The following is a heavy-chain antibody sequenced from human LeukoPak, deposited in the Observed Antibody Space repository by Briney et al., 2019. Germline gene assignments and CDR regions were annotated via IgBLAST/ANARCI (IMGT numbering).Heavy chain of an antibody. Sequence: PSETLSLTCTVSGDSISSYFWSWVRQPAGKGLEWIGRIHTSGSTNYNPSLKSRVSMSVDTSKNQFSLKLSSVTAADTAVYYCARAAYYYGSGSLEYYMDVWGKGTTVTVSS. CDR3: ARAAYYYGSGSLEYYMDV. CDR2: IHTSGST. V-gene: IGHV4-4*07. J-gene: IGHJ6*03. D-gene: IGHD3-10*01. CDR1: GDSISSYF.